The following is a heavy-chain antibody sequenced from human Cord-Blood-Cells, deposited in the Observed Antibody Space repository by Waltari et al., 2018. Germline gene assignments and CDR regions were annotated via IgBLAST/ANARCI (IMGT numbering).Heavy chain of an antibody. CDR2: ISSSGSTI. D-gene: IGHD3-10*01. Sequence: EVQLVESGGGLVQPGGSLRLSCAASGFTFSSYEMNWVRQAPGKGLEWVSYISSSGSTIYYADSVKGQFTISRDNAKNSLYLQMNSLRAEDTAVYYCAREGLWFRESHAFDIWGQGTMVTVSS. V-gene: IGHV3-48*03. J-gene: IGHJ3*02. CDR1: GFTFSSYE. CDR3: AREGLWFRESHAFDI.